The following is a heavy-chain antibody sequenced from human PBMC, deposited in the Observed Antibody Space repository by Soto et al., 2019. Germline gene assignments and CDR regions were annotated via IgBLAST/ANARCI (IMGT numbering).Heavy chain of an antibody. D-gene: IGHD2-2*02. CDR2: INPSGGDT. CDR3: ARDRRYCSGTSCFTFLGPDY. J-gene: IGHJ4*02. CDR1: GYTFTNFF. V-gene: IGHV1-46*01. Sequence: QVQLVQSGADVKKPGASVTVSCEASGYTFTNFFIHWVRQAPGQGLEWMGIINPSGGDTTYAQKFQGRVTMTGDMSTSTVYMDLSSPRFEDTAVYYCARDRRYCSGTSCFTFLGPDYWGQGTLVTVSS.